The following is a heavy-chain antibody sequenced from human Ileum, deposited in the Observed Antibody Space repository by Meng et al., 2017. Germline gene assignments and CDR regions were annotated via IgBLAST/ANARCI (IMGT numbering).Heavy chain of an antibody. CDR3: TRDRAWGRTDY. CDR1: GFTFSNSW. D-gene: IGHD7-27*01. J-gene: IGHJ4*02. V-gene: IGHV3-7*01. Sequence: GESLKISCAASGFTFSNSWMSWVRQAPGQGLEWVAIIKEDGSEKYYLDSVKGRFTISRDNAQNSLDLQMTSLRVEDTAVYYCTRDRAWGRTDYWGQGTLVTVSS. CDR2: IKEDGSEK.